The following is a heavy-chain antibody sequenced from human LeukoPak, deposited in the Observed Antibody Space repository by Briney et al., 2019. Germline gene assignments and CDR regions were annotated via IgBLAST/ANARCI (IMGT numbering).Heavy chain of an antibody. CDR3: AKGSGSGWYGWFAP. CDR1: AFTLSNYA. Sequence: PGGALRLSCAASAFTLSNYAMHWVRQAPGKGLEGVAVIWYDGSNRYYADSVRGRFTISRDSSKNTVYLQMNNLRAEDTAVYFCAKGSGSGWYGWFAPWGQGTLVTVSS. J-gene: IGHJ5*02. D-gene: IGHD6-19*01. V-gene: IGHV3-33*06. CDR2: IWYDGSNR.